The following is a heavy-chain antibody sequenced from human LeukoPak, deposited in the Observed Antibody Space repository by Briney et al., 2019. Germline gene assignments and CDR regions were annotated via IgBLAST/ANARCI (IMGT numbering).Heavy chain of an antibody. CDR1: GGSISSYY. CDR2: IYYSGST. V-gene: IGHV4-59*01. D-gene: IGHD4-17*01. Sequence: PSETLSLTCTVSGGSISSYYWSWIRQPPGKGLEWIGYIYYSGSTNYNPSLKSRVTISVDTSKNQFSLKLSSVTAADTAVYYCARGGMFYGDDFSLGYWGQGTLVTVSS. CDR3: ARGGMFYGDDFSLGY. J-gene: IGHJ4*02.